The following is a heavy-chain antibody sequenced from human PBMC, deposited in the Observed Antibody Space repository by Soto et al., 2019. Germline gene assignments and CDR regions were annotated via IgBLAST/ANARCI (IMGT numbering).Heavy chain of an antibody. CDR2: ISYSGSS. CDR1: GGSMSSHY. Sequence: LSLTCTVSGGSMSSHYWTWLRQPPGKGLEWIGYISYSGSSYYNPSLKSRVTISADTSRNQFSLRLTSVIAADTAVYFCARADPDASVGFWGQGTLVTVSS. CDR3: ARADPDASVGF. D-gene: IGHD3-16*01. J-gene: IGHJ4*02. V-gene: IGHV4-59*11.